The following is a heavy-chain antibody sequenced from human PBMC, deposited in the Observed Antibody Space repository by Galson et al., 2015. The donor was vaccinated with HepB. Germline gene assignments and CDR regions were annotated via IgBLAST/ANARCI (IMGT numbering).Heavy chain of an antibody. Sequence: SVKVSCKASGGSFNTYAISWLRQAPGQGLEWMGGIIPMFDTTIYAQKVQGRVTITADKSTNTAYMDLSSLRSEDTAVCYCARAVRIGSGWDNHYEDWGQGTLVTVPS. CDR3: ARAVRIGSGWDNHYED. CDR2: IIPMFDTT. D-gene: IGHD6-19*01. J-gene: IGHJ4*02. V-gene: IGHV1-69*06. CDR1: GGSFNTYA.